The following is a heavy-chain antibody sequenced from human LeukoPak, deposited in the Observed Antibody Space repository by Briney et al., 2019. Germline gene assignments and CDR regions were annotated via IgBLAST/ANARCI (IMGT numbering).Heavy chain of an antibody. J-gene: IGHJ4*02. Sequence: GGSLRLSCAASGFTFDDYGMSWVRQAPGKGLEWVSGINWNGGSTGYADSVKGRFTISRDNAKNSLYLQMNSLRAEDTAVYYCAKVVYSGYVFYFDYWGQGTLVTVSS. CDR3: AKVVYSGYVFYFDY. D-gene: IGHD5-12*01. V-gene: IGHV3-20*04. CDR2: INWNGGST. CDR1: GFTFDDYG.